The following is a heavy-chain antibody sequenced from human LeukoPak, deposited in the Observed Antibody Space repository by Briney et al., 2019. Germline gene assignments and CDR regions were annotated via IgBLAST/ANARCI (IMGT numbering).Heavy chain of an antibody. D-gene: IGHD4-11*01. V-gene: IGHV3-33*01. CDR2: IWSDGSNR. Sequence: GGSLRPSCAAAGFIFSHYGMRWVRQAPGKWLEWVAVIWSDGSNRFYAGSVKGRFTISRDNSQNTVFLQMNSLRVEDTAMYYCARDAQRGFDYSNSLEYWGHGTLVTVSS. J-gene: IGHJ4*01. CDR1: GFIFSHYG. CDR3: ARDAQRGFDYSNSLEY.